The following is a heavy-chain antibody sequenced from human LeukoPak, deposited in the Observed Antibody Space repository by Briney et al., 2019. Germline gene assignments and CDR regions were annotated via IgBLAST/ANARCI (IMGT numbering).Heavy chain of an antibody. V-gene: IGHV3-9*01. CDR3: ARDQTPFV. CDR1: GFTFDDYA. Sequence: PGRSLRLSCAASGFTFDDYAMHWVRQAPGKGLEWVSGISWNSGSIGYADSVKGRFTISRDNAKNSLYLQMNSLRAEDTAVYYCARDQTPFVWGQGTLVTVSS. J-gene: IGHJ4*02. CDR2: ISWNSGSI.